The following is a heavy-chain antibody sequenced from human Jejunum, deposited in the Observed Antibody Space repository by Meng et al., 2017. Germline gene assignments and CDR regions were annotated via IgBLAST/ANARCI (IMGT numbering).Heavy chain of an antibody. CDR3: ARGPYTHGHFWYFDL. V-gene: IGHV4-39*01. CDR1: GGSISSSSFY. Sequence: QLQVQESGPGLVKPSETLSLTCTVSGGSISSSSFYWVWIRQSPGMGLEWIGSIDYTEYTHFNASLKSRVTMSIDTSRKQISLMLSSVTAADTAVYYCARGPYTHGHFWYFDLWGRGTLVTVSS. J-gene: IGHJ2*01. D-gene: IGHD5-18*01. CDR2: IDYTEYT.